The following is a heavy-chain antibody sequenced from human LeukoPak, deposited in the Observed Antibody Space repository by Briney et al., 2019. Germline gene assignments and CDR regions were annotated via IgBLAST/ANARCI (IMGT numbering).Heavy chain of an antibody. CDR3: ARGYCMGDYCYEFDY. CDR1: GCSLSEYY. CDR2: INPNSGGT. D-gene: IGHD2-15*01. J-gene: IGHJ4*02. V-gene: IGHV1-2*02. Sequence: ASVTVSFKASGCSLSEYYMHGLRQAPGQGLEWMGWINPNSGGTNSAQKFQGRVTMTRDTSISTAYMELSRLRSDDTAVYYSARGYCMGDYCYEFDYWGQGTLVTVSS.